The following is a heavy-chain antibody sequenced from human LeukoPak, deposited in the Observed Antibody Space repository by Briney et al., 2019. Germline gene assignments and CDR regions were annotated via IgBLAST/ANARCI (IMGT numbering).Heavy chain of an antibody. CDR1: GFSLSAYG. V-gene: IGHV3-33*01. J-gene: IGHJ4*02. CDR2: IWYDGTSK. D-gene: IGHD6-13*01. Sequence: GGSLRLSCAASGFSLSAYGVHWVRQAPGKGLEWVAVIWYDGTSKDYADSVKGRFTFSRDNSKNTLYLQMNSLTVEDTAVYYCARSQSSSLIDYWGQGTLVTVFS. CDR3: ARSQSSSLIDY.